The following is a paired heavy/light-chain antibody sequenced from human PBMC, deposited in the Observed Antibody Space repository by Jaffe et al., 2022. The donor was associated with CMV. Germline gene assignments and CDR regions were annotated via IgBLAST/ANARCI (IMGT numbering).Heavy chain of an antibody. J-gene: IGHJ4*02. CDR3: SNVGGYSSGYGNY. CDR2: ISSSGSPI. CDR1: GFNFAGYE. Sequence: EVQLVESGGGLVQPGGSLRLSCAASGFNFAGYEMNWVRQAPGKGLEWISYISSSGSPIYYADSVKGRFAISRDNAKNSLYLQMNSLRAEDTALYICSNVGGYSSGYGNYWGRGTLVTVSS. V-gene: IGHV3-48*03. D-gene: IGHD3-22*01.
Light chain of an antibody. CDR3: YSAADESRV. Sequence: SYELTQPSSVSVSPGQTARITCSGDLLGKKYGRWFQQKPGQAPVLVIYKDSERPSGIPERFSGSSSGTTVTLTISGALVEDEADYYCYSAADESRVFGGGTKLTVL. V-gene: IGLV3-27*01. CDR2: KDS. CDR1: LLGKKY. J-gene: IGLJ3*02.